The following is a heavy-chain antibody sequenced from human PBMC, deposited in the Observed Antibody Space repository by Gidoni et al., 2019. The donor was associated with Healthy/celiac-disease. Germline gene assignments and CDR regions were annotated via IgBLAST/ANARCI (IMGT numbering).Heavy chain of an antibody. CDR1: GFTVSSNY. CDR3: AREGYSYEDGFLSYFDY. CDR2: IYSGGST. Sequence: EVQLVESGGGLIQPGGSLRLSCAASGFTVSSNYMSWVRQAPGKGLEWVSVIYSGGSTYYADSVKGRFTISRDNSKNTLYLQMNSLRAEDTAVYYCAREGYSYEDGFLSYFDYWGQGTLVTVSS. V-gene: IGHV3-53*01. D-gene: IGHD5-18*01. J-gene: IGHJ4*02.